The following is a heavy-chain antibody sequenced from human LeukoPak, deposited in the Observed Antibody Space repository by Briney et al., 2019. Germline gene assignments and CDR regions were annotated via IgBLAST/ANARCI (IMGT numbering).Heavy chain of an antibody. D-gene: IGHD3-9*01. CDR1: GYNFTSYV. Sequence: ASVKVSCKTSGYNFTSYVINGVRQATGQGPDWMGWMNPSSGNTGYAQNFQGRLDLTRNIALTTAHMELSNLTSEEKAHYYCVRAAQEGRDSLTGVQTGNRFDPWGQGTLVTVSS. CDR3: VRAAQEGRDSLTGVQTGNRFDP. V-gene: IGHV1-8*01. CDR2: MNPSSGNT. J-gene: IGHJ5*02.